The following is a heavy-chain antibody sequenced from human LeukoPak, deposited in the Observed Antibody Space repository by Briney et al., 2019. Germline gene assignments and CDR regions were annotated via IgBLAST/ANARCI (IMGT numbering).Heavy chain of an antibody. V-gene: IGHV3-23*01. J-gene: IGHJ4*02. CDR2: ISGSGGST. CDR3: AKDGREWPRSLDY. Sequence: PGGSPRLSCAASGFTFSSYAMSWVRQAPGKGLEWVSGISGSGGSTYYADSMKGRFTISRDNSKNTLYLQMNSLRAEDTAVYYCAKDGREWPRSLDYWGQGTLVTVSS. D-gene: IGHD5-12*01. CDR1: GFTFSSYA.